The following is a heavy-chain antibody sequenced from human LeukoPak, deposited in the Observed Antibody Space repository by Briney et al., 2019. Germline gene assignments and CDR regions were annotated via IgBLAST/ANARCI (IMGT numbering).Heavy chain of an antibody. J-gene: IGHJ4*02. D-gene: IGHD5-24*01. Sequence: PGGSLRLSCAASGFTFSNYAMSWLRQAPGKGLEWVSTISHSGRTTYYADSVKGRFTIYRDDSKNTLHLQMDSLRAEDTAVYYCARVPFATDGSNPYFDYWGQGTLVTVSS. CDR3: ARVPFATDGSNPYFDY. CDR2: ISHSGRTT. CDR1: GFTFSNYA. V-gene: IGHV3-23*01.